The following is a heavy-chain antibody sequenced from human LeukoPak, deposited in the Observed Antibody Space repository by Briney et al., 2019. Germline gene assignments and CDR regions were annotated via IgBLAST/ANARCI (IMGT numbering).Heavy chain of an antibody. D-gene: IGHD2-8*01. J-gene: IGHJ6*02. CDR2: ISYDGSNK. Sequence: GRSPRLSCAASGFTFSSYAMHWVRQAPGKGLEWVAVISYDGSNKYYADSVKGRFTISRDNSKNTLYLQMNSLRAEDTAVYYCARDRSYAIRPYYYGMDVWGQGTTVTVSS. CDR1: GFTFSSYA. CDR3: ARDRSYAIRPYYYGMDV. V-gene: IGHV3-30-3*01.